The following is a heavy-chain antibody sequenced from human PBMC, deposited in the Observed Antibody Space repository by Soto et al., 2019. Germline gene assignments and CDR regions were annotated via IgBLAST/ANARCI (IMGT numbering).Heavy chain of an antibody. CDR1: GGSMNNYY. J-gene: IGHJ4*02. CDR3: ARTILIRYFDN. V-gene: IGHV4-59*01. CDR2: ISYMGTT. Sequence: PSETLSLTCTVSGGSMNNYYWIFIRQAPGKGLQYIGYISYMGTTNYNPSLKSRVTISVDTSKNQFSLKLTSVTAADTAMYFCARTILIRYFDNWGQGTQVTVSS. D-gene: IGHD3-3*02.